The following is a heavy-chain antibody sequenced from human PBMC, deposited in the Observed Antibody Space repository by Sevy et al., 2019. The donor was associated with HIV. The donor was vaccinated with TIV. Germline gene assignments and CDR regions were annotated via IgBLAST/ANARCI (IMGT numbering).Heavy chain of an antibody. CDR1: GGSISSYY. Sequence: TLSLTCTVSGGSISSYYWSWIRQPPGKGLVGIGYIYYSGSTNYNPSLKSRVTISVDTSKNQFSLKLSSVTAADTAVYYWWGVGRQQLVFDYWGQGTLVTVSS. J-gene: IGHJ4*02. D-gene: IGHD6-13*01. CDR2: IYYSGST. V-gene: IGHV4-59*01. CDR3: WGVGRQQLVFDY.